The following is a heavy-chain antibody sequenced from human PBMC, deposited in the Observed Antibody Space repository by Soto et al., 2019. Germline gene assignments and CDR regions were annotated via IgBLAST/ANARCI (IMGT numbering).Heavy chain of an antibody. CDR1: GYSFTSFD. CDR3: ASGDWFGNWLAP. CDR2: MNPNSGNT. V-gene: IGHV1-8*02. Sequence: QVQLVQSGSEVKKPGASVKVSCKSFGYSFTSFDVHWVRQASGQGLEWMGWMNPNSGNTDYAQRFQGRVTMTRNTSINTAYMELNSLTSYDTAVYYCASGDWFGNWLAPWGQGTLVTVSS. D-gene: IGHD3-9*01. J-gene: IGHJ5*02.